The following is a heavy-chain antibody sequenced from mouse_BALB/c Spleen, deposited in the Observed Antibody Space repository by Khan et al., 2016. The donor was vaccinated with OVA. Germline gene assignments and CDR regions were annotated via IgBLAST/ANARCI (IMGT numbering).Heavy chain of an antibody. J-gene: IGHJ3*01. CDR3: VNHGSSSAWFTY. Sequence: QIQLVQSGAELAKPGASVKMSCKASGFTFTSYWMHWLKQWPGQGLEWIGYINPNTDYTEYNQKFKDKATLTADKSSSTAYMQLTSLTSEDSAVYYCVNHGSSSAWFTYWGRGTLVTVSA. CDR2: INPNTDYT. CDR1: GFTFTSYW. V-gene: IGHV1-7*01. D-gene: IGHD1-1*01.